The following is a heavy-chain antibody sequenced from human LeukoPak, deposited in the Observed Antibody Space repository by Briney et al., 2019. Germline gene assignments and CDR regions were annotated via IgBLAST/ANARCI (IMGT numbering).Heavy chain of an antibody. V-gene: IGHV3-48*03. D-gene: IGHD1-26*01. Sequence: PGGSLRLSCAASGFTFSTYDMNWVRQAPGKGLEWVSYISSGGSNMYYADSVKGRFTISRDNAKNSLYLQMNSLRAEDTAVYYCARGWSGSCWGQGTLVTVSS. J-gene: IGHJ4*02. CDR2: ISSGGSNM. CDR3: ARGWSGSC. CDR1: GFTFSTYD.